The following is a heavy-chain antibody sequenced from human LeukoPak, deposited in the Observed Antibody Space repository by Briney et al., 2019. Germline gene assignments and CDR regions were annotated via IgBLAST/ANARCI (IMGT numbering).Heavy chain of an antibody. D-gene: IGHD6-13*01. V-gene: IGHV4-59*01. CDR3: ARASSSWDLDY. CDR1: GGSFSGYY. CDR2: IYYSGST. Sequence: SETLSLTCAVYGGSFSGYYWSWIRQPPGKGLEWIGYIYYSGSTNYNPSLKSRVTISVDTSKNQFSLKLSSVTAADTAVYYCARASSSWDLDYWGQGTLVTVSS. J-gene: IGHJ4*02.